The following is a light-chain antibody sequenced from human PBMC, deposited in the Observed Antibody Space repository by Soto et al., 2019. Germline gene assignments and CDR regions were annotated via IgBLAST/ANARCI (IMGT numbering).Light chain of an antibody. CDR3: CSYAGSYTLV. CDR2: DVS. Sequence: QSVLTQPRSVSGSPGQSVTISCTGTSSDVGGYNYVSWYQQHPGKAPKLVIYDVSKRPSGVPDRFSGSKSGNTASLTISGLQADDEADYYCCSYAGSYTLVFGGGTKLTGL. CDR1: SSDVGGYNY. V-gene: IGLV2-11*01. J-gene: IGLJ2*01.